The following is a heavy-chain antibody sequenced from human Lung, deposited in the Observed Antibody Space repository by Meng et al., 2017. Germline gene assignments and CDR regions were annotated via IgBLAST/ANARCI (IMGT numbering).Heavy chain of an antibody. CDR2: INQSGST. J-gene: IGHJ4*02. V-gene: IGHV4-34*01. Sequence: QVQRQAVCAGLLKPPETLPLPYVASGGSFRSYNWIWIRQPPGTGLEWIGEINQSGSTNYNPSLESQAPISVDTSQNNLSLKLSSVTAADSAVYYCASGPTTMAHDFDYWGQGTLVTVSS. CDR3: ASGPTTMAHDFDY. D-gene: IGHD4-11*01. CDR1: GGSFRSYN.